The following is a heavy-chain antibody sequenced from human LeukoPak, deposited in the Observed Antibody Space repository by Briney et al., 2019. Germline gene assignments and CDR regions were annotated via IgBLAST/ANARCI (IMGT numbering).Heavy chain of an antibody. Sequence: AGGSLRLSCEASGFTFSSSPMSWVRQAPRKGLEWVSTLEWVSTISGSGDSTYYADSMKGRFTISRDNSKKTLYLQMNSLRADDTAVYYCAKEAYVYGYDTFDIWGQGTMVTVSS. D-gene: IGHD5/OR15-5a*01. CDR2: ISGSGDST. J-gene: IGHJ3*02. CDR1: GFTFSSSP. V-gene: IGHV3-23*01. CDR3: AKEAYVYGYDTFDI.